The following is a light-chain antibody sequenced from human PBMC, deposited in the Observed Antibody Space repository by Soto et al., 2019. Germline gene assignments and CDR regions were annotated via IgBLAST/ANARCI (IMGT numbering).Light chain of an antibody. V-gene: IGLV1-40*01. J-gene: IGLJ1*01. Sequence: QAVVTQPPSISGAPGQRVTISCTGSSSNIGAGSDVHWYHQLPGTAPKLLIYGNTNRPSGVPDRFSGSKSGTSASLAIAGLQTEDEADYYCQSYDSSLSGAAFGTGTKLTVL. CDR1: SSNIGAGSD. CDR2: GNT. CDR3: QSYDSSLSGAA.